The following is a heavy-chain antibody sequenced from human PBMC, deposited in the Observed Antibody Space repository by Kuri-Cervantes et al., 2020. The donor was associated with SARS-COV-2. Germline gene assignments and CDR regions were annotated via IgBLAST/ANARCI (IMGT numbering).Heavy chain of an antibody. V-gene: IGHV3-21*04. CDR2: ISSSSSYI. CDR3: ARERRVVPVYYYYYYYYMDV. D-gene: IGHD2-2*01. CDR1: GGTFSSYS. J-gene: IGHJ6*03. Sequence: SCQASGGTFSSYSMNWVRQAPGKGLEWVSSISSSSSYIYYADSVKGRFTISRDNSKNTLYLQMNSLRAEDTGVYYCARERRVVPVYYYYYYYYMDVWGKGTTVTVSS.